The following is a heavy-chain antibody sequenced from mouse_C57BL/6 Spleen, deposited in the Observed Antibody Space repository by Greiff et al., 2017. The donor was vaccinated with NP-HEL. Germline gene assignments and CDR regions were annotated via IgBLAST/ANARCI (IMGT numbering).Heavy chain of an antibody. J-gene: IGHJ2*01. V-gene: IGHV1-69*01. CDR3: AREYRACDY. CDR2: IDPSDSYT. D-gene: IGHD5-1*01. Sequence: QVQLQQPGAELVMPGASVKLSCKASGYTFTSYWMHWVKQRPGQGLEWIGEIDPSDSYTNYNQKFKGKSTLTVDKSSSTAYMQLSRLTSEDVAVYYCAREYRACDYWGQGTTLTVSS. CDR1: GYTFTSYW.